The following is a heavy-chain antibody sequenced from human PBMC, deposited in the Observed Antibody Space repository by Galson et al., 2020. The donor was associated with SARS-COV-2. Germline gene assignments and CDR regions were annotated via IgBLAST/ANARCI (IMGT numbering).Heavy chain of an antibody. V-gene: IGHV4-39*01. CDR3: ARQGTSIFSKWVDP. CDR2: IYYSGNT. CDR1: GGSISGSIYY. D-gene: IGHD2-2*01. J-gene: IGHJ5*02. Sequence: SETLSLTCTVSGGSISGSIYYWGWIRQPPGKGLEWIGSIYYSGNTYYNLSLKSRVTISVDTSKNQFSLQLSSVTAAATAVYYCARQGTSIFSKWVDPRGQGTLVTVSS.